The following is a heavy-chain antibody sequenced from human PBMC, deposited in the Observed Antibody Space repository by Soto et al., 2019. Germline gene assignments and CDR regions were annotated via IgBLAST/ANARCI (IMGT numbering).Heavy chain of an antibody. CDR3: AHVGTIFGVVINFDF. J-gene: IGHJ4*02. CDR1: GFSLSTSGVG. CDR2: IYWDDDK. Sequence: QITLKESGPTLVRPTQTLTLACTFSGFSLSTSGVGVAWIRQPPGKALEWLALIYWDDDKRYRPSLQSRLTITKDTSENQVALTMTNMDTVDIGTYYCAHVGTIFGVVINFDFWGLGTLVTVSS. D-gene: IGHD3-3*01. V-gene: IGHV2-5*02.